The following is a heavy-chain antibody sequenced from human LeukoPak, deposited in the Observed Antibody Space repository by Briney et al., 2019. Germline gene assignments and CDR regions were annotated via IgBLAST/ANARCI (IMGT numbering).Heavy chain of an antibody. V-gene: IGHV4-59*01. D-gene: IGHD6-19*01. CDR2: IYYSGST. J-gene: IGHJ4*02. CDR3: ASLAVAGTFFDY. CDR1: GGSISSYY. Sequence: SETLSLTCTVSGGSISSYYWSWIRQPPGRGLEWIGYIYYSGSTNYNPSLKSRVTISVDTSKNQFSLKLSSVTAADTAVYYCASLAVAGTFFDYWGQGTLVTVSS.